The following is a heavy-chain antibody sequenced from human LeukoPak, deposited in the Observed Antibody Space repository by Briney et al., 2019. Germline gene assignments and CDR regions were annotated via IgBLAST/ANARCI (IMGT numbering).Heavy chain of an antibody. CDR2: IYYSGST. Sequence: SETLSLTCTVSGGSISSSSYYWGWIRQPPGKGLEWIGSIYYSGSTYYNPSLKSRVTISVDTSKNQFSLKLSSVTAADTAVYYCARGSVDWLLFRELVYWGQGTLVTVSS. CDR3: ARGSVDWLLFRELVY. D-gene: IGHD3/OR15-3a*01. CDR1: GGSISSSSYY. J-gene: IGHJ4*02. V-gene: IGHV4-39*07.